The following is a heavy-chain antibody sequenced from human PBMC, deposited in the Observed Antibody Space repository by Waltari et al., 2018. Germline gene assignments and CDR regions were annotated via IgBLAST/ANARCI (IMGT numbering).Heavy chain of an antibody. V-gene: IGHV3-30*02. CDR1: GFTFSSYG. Sequence: QVQLVESGGGVVQPGGSLRLSCAASGFTFSSYGMHWVRQAPGKGLEWVAFIRYDGSNKYYADSVKGRFTISRDNSKNTLYLQMNSLRAEDTAVYYCAKEARPYYYYYYMDVWGKGTTVTISS. J-gene: IGHJ6*03. CDR2: IRYDGSNK. CDR3: AKEARPYYYYYYMDV.